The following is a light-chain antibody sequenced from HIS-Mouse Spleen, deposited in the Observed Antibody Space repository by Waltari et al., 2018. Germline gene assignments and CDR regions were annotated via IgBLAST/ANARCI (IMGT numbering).Light chain of an antibody. CDR3: QQYYSTPYT. CDR2: WAS. V-gene: IGKV4-1*01. CDR1: QGVLYRSNNTNY. Sequence: DIVMTQSPDSLAVSLGEKATIHCKSGQGVLYRSNNTNYLAWYQQPPGQPPKLLIYWASTRESGVPDRFSGSGSGTDFTLTISSLQAEDVAVYYCQQYYSTPYTFGQGTKLEIK. J-gene: IGKJ2*01.